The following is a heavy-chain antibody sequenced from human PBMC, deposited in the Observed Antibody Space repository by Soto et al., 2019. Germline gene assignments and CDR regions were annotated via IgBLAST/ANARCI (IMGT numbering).Heavy chain of an antibody. D-gene: IGHD2-2*02. Sequence: SETLSLTCTVSGGSISSGDYYWSWIRQPPGKGLEWIGNIYYSGSTYYNPSLKSRVTISVDTSKNQFSLKLSSVNAADTAVYYCASYCRSTSCYTFGHTWFDPWGQGTLVTVSS. V-gene: IGHV4-30-4*01. CDR3: ASYCRSTSCYTFGHTWFDP. CDR1: GGSISSGDYY. J-gene: IGHJ5*02. CDR2: IYYSGST.